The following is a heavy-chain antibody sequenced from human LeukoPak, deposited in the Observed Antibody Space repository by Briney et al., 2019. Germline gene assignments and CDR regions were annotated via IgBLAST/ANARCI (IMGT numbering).Heavy chain of an antibody. CDR2: IIPILGIA. D-gene: IGHD4-17*01. CDR1: GGTFSSYA. J-gene: IGHJ5*02. Sequence: ASVKVSCKASGGTFSSYAISWVRQAPAQGLEWMGRIIPILGIANYAQKFQGRVTITADKSTSTAYMELSSLRSEDTAVYYCARDVVDYGDYDVSRWFDPWGQGTLVTVSS. CDR3: ARDVVDYGDYDVSRWFDP. V-gene: IGHV1-69*04.